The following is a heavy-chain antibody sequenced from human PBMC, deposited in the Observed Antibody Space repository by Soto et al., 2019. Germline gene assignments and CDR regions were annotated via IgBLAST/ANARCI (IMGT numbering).Heavy chain of an antibody. D-gene: IGHD6-13*01. V-gene: IGHV3-7*02. Sequence: DVQLVESGGGLVQPGGSLRLSCTTSGLIFSNYWMTWVRQAPGKGPEWVANIKEDGSQIDYVDSVKGRFTVSRDNAKNSVYLKMNTLCAEDTAIYFCTMSGSDSIWYWRDWGQGDMVTVSS. CDR3: TMSGSDSIWYWRD. CDR2: IKEDGSQI. CDR1: GLIFSNYW. J-gene: IGHJ4*02.